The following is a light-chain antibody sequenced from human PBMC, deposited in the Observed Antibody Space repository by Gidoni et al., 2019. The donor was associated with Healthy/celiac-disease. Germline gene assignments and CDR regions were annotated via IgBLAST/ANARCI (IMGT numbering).Light chain of an antibody. J-gene: IGKJ5*01. Sequence: DIQLTQSPSFLSASVGDRVPITCRASQGISSYLAWYQQKPGKAPKLLIDAASTLQSGVPSRFSGSGSGTEFTLTISSLQPEDFATYYCQQLNSYPRGFGQGTRLEIK. CDR1: QGISSY. CDR2: AAS. V-gene: IGKV1-9*01. CDR3: QQLNSYPRG.